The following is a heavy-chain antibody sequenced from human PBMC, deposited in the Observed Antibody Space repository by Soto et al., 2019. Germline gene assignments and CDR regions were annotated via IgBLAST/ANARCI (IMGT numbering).Heavy chain of an antibody. Sequence: QVQLQESGPGLVKPSETLSLTCTVSGGSISSYYWSWIRQPPGKGLEWIGYIYYSGSTNYSPSLKSRVTISVDTSKNQLSLRLSSVTAADTAVYYCARGKIVATINDYYYYMDVWGRGTTVTVSS. D-gene: IGHD5-12*01. J-gene: IGHJ6*03. CDR2: IYYSGST. CDR3: ARGKIVATINDYYYYMDV. V-gene: IGHV4-59*01. CDR1: GGSISSYY.